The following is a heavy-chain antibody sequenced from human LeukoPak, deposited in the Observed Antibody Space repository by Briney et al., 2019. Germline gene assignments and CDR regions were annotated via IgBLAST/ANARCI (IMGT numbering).Heavy chain of an antibody. CDR3: AREVETAFDY. CDR1: GGSISSSSYY. J-gene: IGHJ4*02. Sequence: PSETLSLTCTVSGGSISSSSYYWGWIRQPPGKGLEWIGSIYYSGSTYYNPSLKSRVTISVDTSKNQFSLKLSSVTAADTAVYYCAREVETAFDYWGQGTLVTVSS. V-gene: IGHV4-39*07. D-gene: IGHD4-23*01. CDR2: IYYSGST.